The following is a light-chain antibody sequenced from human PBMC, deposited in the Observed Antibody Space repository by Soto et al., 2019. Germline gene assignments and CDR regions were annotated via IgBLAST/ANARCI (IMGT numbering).Light chain of an antibody. J-gene: IGKJ1*01. CDR1: QSVSSY. V-gene: IGKV3-11*01. Sequence: EIVLTQSPATLSLSPGERATLSCRASQSVSSYLAWYQQKPGQAPRLLIFDASNRAIGIPARFSGRGSGTDFTVTIGSLEPEDFAVYYCQHYGRSTDWKVGNGTK. CDR3: QHYGRSTDWK. CDR2: DAS.